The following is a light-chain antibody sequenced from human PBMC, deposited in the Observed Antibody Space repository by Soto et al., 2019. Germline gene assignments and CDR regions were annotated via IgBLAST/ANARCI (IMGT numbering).Light chain of an antibody. CDR3: QQYGNSRS. J-gene: IGKJ1*01. CDR2: GAS. Sequence: EIVLTQSPGTLSLSPGERATLSCRASQTVSSTYLAWYQQKPGQAPRLLIYGASNRATGIPDRFSGGGSGTDFTLTISRLEPEDFAMYYCQQYGNSRSFGQGTKVEV. V-gene: IGKV3-20*01. CDR1: QTVSSTY.